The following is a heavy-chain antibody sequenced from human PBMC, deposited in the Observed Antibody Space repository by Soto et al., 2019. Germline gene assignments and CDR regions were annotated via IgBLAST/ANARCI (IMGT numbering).Heavy chain of an antibody. V-gene: IGHV5-10-1*01. Sequence: PRESLKISCTGSGYSFAGYWITWVRQKAGKGLEWMGRIDPSDSQTYYSPSFRGHVTISVTKSITTVFLQWSSLRASDTAMYYCARQIYDSDTGPNFQYYFDSWGQGTPVTVSS. CDR1: GYSFAGYW. D-gene: IGHD3-22*01. CDR3: ARQIYDSDTGPNFQYYFDS. CDR2: IDPSDSQT. J-gene: IGHJ4*02.